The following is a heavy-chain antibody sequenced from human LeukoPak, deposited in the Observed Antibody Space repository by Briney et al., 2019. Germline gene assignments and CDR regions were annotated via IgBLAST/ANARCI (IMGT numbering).Heavy chain of an antibody. CDR1: GFTFSSYA. CDR3: ARREGRYYYDSSGYYGY. J-gene: IGHJ4*02. Sequence: GGSLRLSCAASGFTFSSYAMSWVRQAPGKGLEWVSAISGSGGSTYYADSVKGRFTISRDNAKNSLYLQMNSLRAEDTAVYYCARREGRYYYDSSGYYGYWGQGTLVTVSS. CDR2: ISGSGGST. V-gene: IGHV3-23*01. D-gene: IGHD3-22*01.